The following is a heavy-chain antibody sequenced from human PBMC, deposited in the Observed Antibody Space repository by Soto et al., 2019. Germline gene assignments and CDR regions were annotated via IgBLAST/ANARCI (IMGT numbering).Heavy chain of an antibody. D-gene: IGHD3-16*01. CDR3: ARGDSQVSSVFDY. Sequence: NPSETLSLTCTVSGASIRSTYWSWIRQSPGKGLEWIGYIYYSGTTNYNPSLKNRVTISVDTSKSQLSLNLTSVTSADTAVYYCARGDSQVSSVFDYWGQGMLVTVSS. J-gene: IGHJ4*02. CDR2: IYYSGTT. V-gene: IGHV4-59*12. CDR1: GASIRSTY.